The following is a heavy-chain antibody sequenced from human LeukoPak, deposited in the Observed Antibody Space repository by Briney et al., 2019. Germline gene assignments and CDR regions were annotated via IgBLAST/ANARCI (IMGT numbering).Heavy chain of an antibody. CDR3: ARDSVEVAAAGKRGNYCYGMDV. CDR1: GGSISSYY. J-gene: IGHJ6*02. D-gene: IGHD6-13*01. CDR2: IYYSGTT. Sequence: SETLSLTCTVSGGSISSYYWSWIRQPPGKGLEWIGYIYYSGTTNYNPSLKSRVTISVDTSKNQFSLKLSSVTAADTAVYYCARDSVEVAAAGKRGNYCYGMDVWGQGTTVTVSS. V-gene: IGHV4-59*01.